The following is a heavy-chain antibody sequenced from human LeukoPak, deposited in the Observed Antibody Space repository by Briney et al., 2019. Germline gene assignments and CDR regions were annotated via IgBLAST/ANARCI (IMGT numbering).Heavy chain of an antibody. V-gene: IGHV3-7*01. D-gene: IGHD6-13*01. CDR3: ARKVTGYSSLGYFDY. Sequence: GGSLRLSCAASGFTLSSYWMSWVRQAPGKGLEWVANIKQDGSEKYYVDSVKGRFTISRDNAKNSLYLQMNSLRAEDTAVYYCARKVTGYSSLGYFDYWGQGTLVTVSS. CDR2: IKQDGSEK. CDR1: GFTLSSYW. J-gene: IGHJ4*02.